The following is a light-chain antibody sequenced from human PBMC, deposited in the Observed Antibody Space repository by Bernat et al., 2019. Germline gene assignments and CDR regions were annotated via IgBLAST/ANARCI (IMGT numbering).Light chain of an antibody. Sequence: EIVLTQSPGTLSLSPGERATLSCRASQSVSSSYLAWYQQKPGQAPRLLIYGTSSRATGIPDRFRGSGSGTDFTLTISRLEPEAFAVYYCQQYGSSPMYTFGQGTKLEIK. CDR3: QQYGSSPMYT. CDR2: GTS. V-gene: IGKV3-20*01. J-gene: IGKJ2*01. CDR1: QSVSSSY.